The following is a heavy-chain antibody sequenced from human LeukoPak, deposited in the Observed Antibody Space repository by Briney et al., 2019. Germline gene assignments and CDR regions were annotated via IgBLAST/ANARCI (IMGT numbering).Heavy chain of an antibody. Sequence: PSETLSLTCTIFGGSISSSSYYWGWIRQPPGKGLEWIGSIYYSGSTYYNPSLKSRVTISVDTSKNQFSLKLSSVTAADTAVYYCARQACCSRRNLDYWGQGTLVTVSS. J-gene: IGHJ4*02. D-gene: IGHD6-13*01. CDR3: ARQACCSRRNLDY. CDR2: IYYSGST. CDR1: GGSISSSSYY. V-gene: IGHV4-39*01.